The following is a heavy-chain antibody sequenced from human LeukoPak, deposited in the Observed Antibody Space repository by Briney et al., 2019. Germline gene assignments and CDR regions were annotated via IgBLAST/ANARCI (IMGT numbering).Heavy chain of an antibody. CDR3: ARDGGDYYDSSGYPFHH. CDR2: ISTSSSYI. J-gene: IGHJ1*01. V-gene: IGHV3-21*01. CDR1: GFTFSSYA. Sequence: GRSLRLSCSASGFTFSSYAMHWVRQAPGKGLEWVSSISTSSSYIYYADSVKGRFTISRDNAKKSLYLQMNSLRAGDTAVYYCARDGGDYYDSSGYPFHHWGQGTLVTVSS. D-gene: IGHD3-22*01.